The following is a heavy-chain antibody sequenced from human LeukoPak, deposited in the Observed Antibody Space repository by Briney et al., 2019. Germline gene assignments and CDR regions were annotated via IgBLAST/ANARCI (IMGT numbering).Heavy chain of an antibody. V-gene: IGHV1-18*01. Sequence: ASVKVSCKASGYKFTNYGISWVRQAPGQGLEWMGWISPYNGNTIYAQKLQGRVTMTTDTSTSTAYMELRSLRSEDTAVYYCARGKPGYYYMDVWGKGTTVTVSS. CDR2: ISPYNGNT. J-gene: IGHJ6*03. CDR3: ARGKPGYYYMDV. CDR1: GYKFTNYG.